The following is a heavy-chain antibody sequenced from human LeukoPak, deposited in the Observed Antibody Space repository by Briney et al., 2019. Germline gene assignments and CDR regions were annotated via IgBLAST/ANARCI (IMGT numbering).Heavy chain of an antibody. Sequence: PGGSLRLSCVASGFTFSNYAMNWVRQAPGKGLECVSVINGGGGSTYYADSVKGRFTISRDNSKNTVYLQMNYLRAEDTALYYCARGSTAYYGSGNFDYWGQGTLVTVSS. CDR1: GFTFSNYA. J-gene: IGHJ4*02. CDR2: INGGGGST. CDR3: ARGSTAYYGSGNFDY. V-gene: IGHV3-23*01. D-gene: IGHD3-10*01.